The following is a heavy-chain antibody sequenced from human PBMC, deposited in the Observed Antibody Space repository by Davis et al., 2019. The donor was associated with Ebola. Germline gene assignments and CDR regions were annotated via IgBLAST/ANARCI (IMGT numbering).Heavy chain of an antibody. V-gene: IGHV1-18*04. D-gene: IGHD3-16*02. CDR1: GYTFTSYG. CDR3: ARDTFGGVIVSTEYSMDV. CDR2: ISAYNGNT. J-gene: IGHJ6*02. Sequence: ASVKVSCKASGYTFTSYGISWVRQAPGQGLEWMGWISAYNGNTNYAQKLQGRVTMTTDTSTSTAYMELRSLRSDDTAVYYCARDTFGGVIVSTEYSMDVWGQGTTVTVSS.